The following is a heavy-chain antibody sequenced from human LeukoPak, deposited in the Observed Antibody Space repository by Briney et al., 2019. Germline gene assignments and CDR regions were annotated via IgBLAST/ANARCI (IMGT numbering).Heavy chain of an antibody. D-gene: IGHD6-13*01. CDR3: ARGRMGRSSSWYDY. CDR2: ISHTGST. V-gene: IGHV4-34*01. J-gene: IGHJ4*02. Sequence: SETLSLTCAVYGVSFSGYSWSWIRQPPGKGLEWIGEISHTGSTNYNPSLKSRVTISVDTSKNQFSLKLSSVTAADTAVYYCARGRMGRSSSWYDYWGQGTLVTVSS. CDR1: GVSFSGYS.